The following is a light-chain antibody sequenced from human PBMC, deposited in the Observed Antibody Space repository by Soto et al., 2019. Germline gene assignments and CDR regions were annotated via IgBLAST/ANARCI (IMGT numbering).Light chain of an antibody. J-gene: IGKJ1*01. Sequence: EIVLTQSPGTLSLSPGERATLSCRASQSFNSIYLAWYQQKPGQAPRLLIYGASSRATGIPDRFSGSGSGTDFTLTISRLDPEDFAVYYCHQYDSWTFGQGTKVEIK. CDR2: GAS. V-gene: IGKV3-20*01. CDR1: QSFNSIY. CDR3: HQYDSWT.